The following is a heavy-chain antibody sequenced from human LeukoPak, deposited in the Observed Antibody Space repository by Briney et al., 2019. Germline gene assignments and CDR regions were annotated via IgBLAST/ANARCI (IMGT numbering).Heavy chain of an antibody. D-gene: IGHD4-17*01. Sequence: GGSLRLSCAASGFTFSGSAMHWVRQASGKGLEWVGRIRSKANSYATAYAASVKGRFTISRDDSKNTAYLQMNSLKTEDTAVYYCTRQADYGRDYWGQGTLVTVSS. CDR1: GFTFSGSA. J-gene: IGHJ4*02. CDR3: TRQADYGRDY. V-gene: IGHV3-73*01. CDR2: IRSKANSYAT.